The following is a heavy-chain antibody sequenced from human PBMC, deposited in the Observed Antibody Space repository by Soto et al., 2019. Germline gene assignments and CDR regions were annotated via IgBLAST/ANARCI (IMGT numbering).Heavy chain of an antibody. D-gene: IGHD3-10*01. CDR3: ALAGLWFGNKTPYYYYGMDV. Sequence: PSETLSLTCRVSDGSMNSDSSYWGWIRQPPGKGLEWIGVINHSGSTYHNLSLKGRVTMSVDASRNQFSLKLTSMTAADTAVYYCALAGLWFGNKTPYYYYGMDVWGQGTTVTVSS. V-gene: IGHV4-39*01. CDR1: DGSMNSDSSY. CDR2: INHSGST. J-gene: IGHJ6*02.